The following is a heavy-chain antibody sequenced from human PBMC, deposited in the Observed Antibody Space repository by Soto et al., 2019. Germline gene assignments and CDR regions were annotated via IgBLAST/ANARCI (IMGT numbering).Heavy chain of an antibody. D-gene: IGHD5-18*01. Sequence: EVQLVESGGGLVQPGGSLRLSCVASGFTFSSYWMHWVRQAPGKGPLWVSRIKSDGSGTYYADSVQGRLTISRDNAKNTLYLQIDSLRAEDTAVYYCVRGDGDYNDGNGYLARRWGQGTLVTVSS. V-gene: IGHV3-74*01. J-gene: IGHJ4*02. CDR2: IKSDGSGT. CDR1: GFTFSSYW. CDR3: VRGDGDYNDGNGYLARR.